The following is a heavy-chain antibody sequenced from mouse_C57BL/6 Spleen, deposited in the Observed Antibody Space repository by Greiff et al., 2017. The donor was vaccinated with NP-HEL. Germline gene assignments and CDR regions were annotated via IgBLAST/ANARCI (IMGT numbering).Heavy chain of an antibody. J-gene: IGHJ2*01. D-gene: IGHD1-1*01. CDR1: GYTFTDYE. CDR3: TREFITTVVATNFDY. CDR2: IDPETGGT. V-gene: IGHV1-15*01. Sequence: QVQLQQSGAELVRPGASVTLSCKASGYTFTDYEMHWVKQTPVHGLEWIGAIDPETGGTAYNQKFKGKAILTADKSSSTAYMELRSLTSEDSAVYYCTREFITTVVATNFDYWGQGTTLTVSS.